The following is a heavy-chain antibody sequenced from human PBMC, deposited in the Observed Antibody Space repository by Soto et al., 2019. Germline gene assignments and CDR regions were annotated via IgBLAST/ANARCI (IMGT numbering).Heavy chain of an antibody. J-gene: IGHJ6*02. D-gene: IGHD2-2*01. CDR1: GGTFSSYA. Sequence: SVKVSCKASGGTFSSYAISWVRQPPGQGLEWMGGIIPIFGTANYAQKFQGRVTITADESTGTAYMALSSLRSEDTAVYYCARAAGDCSSTSCLRYYYGMDVWGQGTTVTVSS. CDR3: ARAAGDCSSTSCLRYYYGMDV. CDR2: IIPIFGTA. V-gene: IGHV1-69*01.